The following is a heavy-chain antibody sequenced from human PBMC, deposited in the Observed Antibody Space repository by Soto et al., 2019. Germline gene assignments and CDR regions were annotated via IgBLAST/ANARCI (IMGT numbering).Heavy chain of an antibody. CDR2: IYYSGST. Sequence: SETLSLTCTVSGGSISSYYWSWIRQPPGKGLEWIGYIYYSGSTNYNPSLKSRVTISVDTSKNQFSLKLSSVAAADTAVCYCARGKYYGSGAYMDVWGKGTTVTVSS. D-gene: IGHD3-10*01. CDR3: ARGKYYGSGAYMDV. V-gene: IGHV4-59*01. J-gene: IGHJ6*03. CDR1: GGSISSYY.